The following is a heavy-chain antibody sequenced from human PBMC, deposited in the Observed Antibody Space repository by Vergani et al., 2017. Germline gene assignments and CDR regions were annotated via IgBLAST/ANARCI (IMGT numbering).Heavy chain of an antibody. CDR1: GFTVSSNY. J-gene: IGHJ4*02. D-gene: IGHD7-27*01. Sequence: EVQLVESGGGLVQPGGSLRLSCAASGFTVSSNYMSWVRQAQGKGLEWVSVIYSGGSTYYADSVKVRFTISRDNSKNTLYLQMNSLRAEDTAVYYCARALGDWGYYFDYWGQGTLVTVSS. V-gene: IGHV3-66*02. CDR3: ARALGDWGYYFDY. CDR2: IYSGGST.